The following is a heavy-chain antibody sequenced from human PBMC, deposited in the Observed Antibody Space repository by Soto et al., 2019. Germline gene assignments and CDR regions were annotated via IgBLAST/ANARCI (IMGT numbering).Heavy chain of an antibody. CDR1: GGTFSSYT. CDR2: IIPILGIA. D-gene: IGHD1-26*01. J-gene: IGHJ4*02. CDR3: ARGVEWEQLPSVDY. Sequence: QVQLVQSGAEVKKPGSSVKVSCKASGGTFSSYTISWVRQAPGQGLEWMGRIIPILGIANYAQKFQGRVTITAEKSTSTAYMELSSLRSEDTAVYYCARGVEWEQLPSVDYWGQGTLVTVSS. V-gene: IGHV1-69*02.